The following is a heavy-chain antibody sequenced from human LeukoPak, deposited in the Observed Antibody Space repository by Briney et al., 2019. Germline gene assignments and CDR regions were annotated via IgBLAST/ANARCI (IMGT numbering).Heavy chain of an antibody. Sequence: PGGSLRLSCAASGFTVSSNYMSWVRQAPGKGLEWVSVIYSGGSTYYADSVKGRFTISRDNSKNTLYLQMNSLRAEDTAVYYCARGGYCSGGSCYRDYWGQGTLVTVSS. CDR2: IYSGGST. D-gene: IGHD2-15*01. CDR3: ARGGYCSGGSCYRDY. V-gene: IGHV3-53*01. CDR1: GFTVSSNY. J-gene: IGHJ4*02.